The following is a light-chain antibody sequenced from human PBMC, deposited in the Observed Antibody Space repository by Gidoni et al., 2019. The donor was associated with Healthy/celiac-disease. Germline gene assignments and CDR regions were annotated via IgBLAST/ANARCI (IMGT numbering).Light chain of an antibody. J-gene: IGKJ4*01. V-gene: IGKV1-39*01. CDR1: QSISSY. CDR2: AAS. CDR3: QQSYSNPPLT. Sequence: DIPMTQSPSSLSASVGDRVTITCRASQSISSYLNWYQQKPGKAPKLLIYAASSLQSGVPSRFSGSGSGTDFTLTISSLQPEDFATYYCQQSYSNPPLTFGGGTKVEIK.